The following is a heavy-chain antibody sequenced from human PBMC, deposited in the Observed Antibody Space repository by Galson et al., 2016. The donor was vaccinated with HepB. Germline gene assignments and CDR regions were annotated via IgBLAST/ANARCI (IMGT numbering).Heavy chain of an antibody. Sequence: SLRLSCAVSGFNFKEYALHWVRPAPGKGLEWVSGISWNRATIGYADSVRGRFTISRDNANNSLYLQMHSLRADDTALYFCAKVRRNTHYLDYWGQGTLVTVAS. CDR2: ISWNRATI. D-gene: IGHD3-16*02. CDR3: AKVRRNTHYLDY. CDR1: GFNFKEYA. J-gene: IGHJ4*02. V-gene: IGHV3-9*01.